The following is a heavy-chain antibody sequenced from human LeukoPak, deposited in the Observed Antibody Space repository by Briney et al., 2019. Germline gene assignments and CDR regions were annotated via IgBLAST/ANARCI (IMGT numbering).Heavy chain of an antibody. CDR1: GFTFSSFG. CDR2: ISYDGSNK. Sequence: PGGSLRLSCAASGFTFSSFGMHWVRQAPGKGLEWVAVISYDGSNKYYADSVKGRFTISRDSSKNTLYLQMNRLRAEDTAVYYCAKSPYPGNYLYYFDYWGQGTLVTVSS. V-gene: IGHV3-30*18. J-gene: IGHJ4*02. CDR3: AKSPYPGNYLYYFDY. D-gene: IGHD4-23*01.